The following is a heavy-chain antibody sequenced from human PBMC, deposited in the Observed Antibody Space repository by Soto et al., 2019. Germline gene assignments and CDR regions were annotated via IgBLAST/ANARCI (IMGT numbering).Heavy chain of an antibody. Sequence: EVQLLESGGGLVQPGGSLRLSCAASGFTFSNFGMSWVRQAPGKGLNWVSAISVGGGTTYYADSVKGRFTLSRDNSNNRLHLQMNSLRAEDTAVYYCARRTATTRAFDIWGQGTMVTVSS. CDR3: ARRTATTRAFDI. CDR1: GFTFSNFG. CDR2: ISVGGGTT. J-gene: IGHJ3*02. V-gene: IGHV3-23*01. D-gene: IGHD1-1*01.